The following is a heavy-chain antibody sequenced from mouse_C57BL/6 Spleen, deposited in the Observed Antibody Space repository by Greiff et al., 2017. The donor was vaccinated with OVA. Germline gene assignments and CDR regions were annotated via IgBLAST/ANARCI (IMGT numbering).Heavy chain of an antibody. CDR2: IDPENGDT. CDR3: TSLNWVFAY. J-gene: IGHJ3*01. CDR1: GFNIKDDY. Sequence: EVQRVESGAELVRPGASVKLSCTASGFNIKDDYMHWVKQRPEQGLEWIGWIDPENGDTEYASKFQGKATITADTSSNTAYLQLSSLTSEDTAVYYCTSLNWVFAYWGQGTLVTVSA. D-gene: IGHD4-1*01. V-gene: IGHV14-4*01.